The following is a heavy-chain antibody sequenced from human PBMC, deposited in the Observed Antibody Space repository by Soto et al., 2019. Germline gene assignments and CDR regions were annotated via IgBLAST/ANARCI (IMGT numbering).Heavy chain of an antibody. CDR3: AKEAGELSTRSFDY. V-gene: IGHV3-21*01. CDR1: GFTFSSHS. D-gene: IGHD3-16*02. CDR2: ISSSSSYI. Sequence: EVQLVESGGGLVKPGGSLRLSCAASGFTFSSHSMNWVRQAPGKGLEWVSSISSSSSYIYYADSVKGRFTISRDNAKNSLYLQMNSLRAEDTAVYYCAKEAGELSTRSFDYWGQGTLVTVSS. J-gene: IGHJ4*02.